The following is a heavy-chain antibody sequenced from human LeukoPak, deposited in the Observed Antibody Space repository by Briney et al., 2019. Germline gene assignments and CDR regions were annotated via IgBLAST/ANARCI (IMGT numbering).Heavy chain of an antibody. J-gene: IGHJ4*02. Sequence: SETLSLTCTVSGGSVSSGSYYWSWIRQPPGKGLEWIGYIYYSGSTNYNPSLKSRVSISVDTSKKQFSLRLSSVTAADTAVYYCARLEMATIPTVYYFDFWGQGTLVTVSS. CDR1: GGSVSSGSYY. D-gene: IGHD5-24*01. V-gene: IGHV4-61*01. CDR3: ARLEMATIPTVYYFDF. CDR2: IYYSGST.